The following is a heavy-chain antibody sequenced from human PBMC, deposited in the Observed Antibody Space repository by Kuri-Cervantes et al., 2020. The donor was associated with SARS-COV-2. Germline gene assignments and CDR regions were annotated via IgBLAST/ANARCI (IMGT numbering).Heavy chain of an antibody. CDR1: GFTFSSYS. Sequence: GESLKISCAASGFTFSSYSMNWVRQAPGKGLEWVSSISSSSSYIYYADSVKGRFTISRDNAKNSLYLQMNSPRAEDTAVYYCARVHSYGPQDYYYGMDVWGQGTTVTVSS. V-gene: IGHV3-21*01. CDR2: ISSSSSYI. D-gene: IGHD5-18*01. J-gene: IGHJ6*02. CDR3: ARVHSYGPQDYYYGMDV.